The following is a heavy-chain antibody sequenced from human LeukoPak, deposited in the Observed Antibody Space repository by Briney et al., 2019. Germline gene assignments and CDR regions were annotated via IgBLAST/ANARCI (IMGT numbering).Heavy chain of an antibody. CDR2: IISRSGTI. CDR1: GFTFSRYS. V-gene: IGHV3-48*01. CDR3: ARRGEETTPDYSDY. J-gene: IGHJ4*02. D-gene: IGHD1-1*01. Sequence: PGGSLTLSCAASGFTFSRYSMNWVRQAPGKGLEWISYIISRSGTIYYADSVKGRFTISRDNAKNSLYLQMSSLRAEDTAVYYCARRGEETTPDYSDYWGQGTLVTVSS.